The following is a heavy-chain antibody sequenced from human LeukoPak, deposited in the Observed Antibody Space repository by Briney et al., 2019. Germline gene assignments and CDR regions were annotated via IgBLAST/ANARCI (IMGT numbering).Heavy chain of an antibody. J-gene: IGHJ4*02. CDR1: GFTFDDYA. Sequence: GGSLRLSCAASGFTFDDYAMHWVRQAPGKGLEWVSGISWNSGSIGYADSVKGRFTISRDNAKNSLYLQMNSLRAEDTALYYCEKIDPETFDSGGREPRAPVSS. CDR2: ISWNSGSI. CDR3: EKIDPETFDS. V-gene: IGHV3-9*01.